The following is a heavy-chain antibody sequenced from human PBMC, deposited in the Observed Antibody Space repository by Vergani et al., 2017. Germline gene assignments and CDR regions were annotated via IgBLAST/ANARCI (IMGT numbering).Heavy chain of an antibody. CDR1: GYTFNTYA. CDR3: ARAKRGRLAVGATDS. Sequence: QVLVVQSGSEFKKPGASVKVSCKTSGYTFNTYAICWVRQAPGQGLEWMGWINTNNGDPTYVQDFTGRFVFSLDTSISTAYLQIGSLKAEDTAVYFCARAKRGRLAVGATDSWGQGTLLTVSS. CDR2: INTNNGDP. D-gene: IGHD6-19*01. V-gene: IGHV7-4-1*01. J-gene: IGHJ4*02.